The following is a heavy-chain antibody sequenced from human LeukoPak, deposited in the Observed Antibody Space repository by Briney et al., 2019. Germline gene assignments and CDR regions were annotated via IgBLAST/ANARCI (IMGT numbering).Heavy chain of an antibody. CDR3: ARDNGDYRSIYYYMDV. J-gene: IGHJ6*03. Sequence: PSETLSLTCTVSGGSINSGGSYWSWIRQHPGEGLEWIGCIYYSWSSYYNPSLKSRVTLSLDTSKNQFSLKLSPVTAADTAVYYCARDNGDYRSIYYYMDVWGKGTTVTVSS. D-gene: IGHD4-11*01. CDR2: IYYSWSS. V-gene: IGHV4-31*03. CDR1: GGSINSGGSY.